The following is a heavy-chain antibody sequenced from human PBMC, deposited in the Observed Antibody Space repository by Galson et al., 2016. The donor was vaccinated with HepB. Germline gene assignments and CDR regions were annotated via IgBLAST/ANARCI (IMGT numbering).Heavy chain of an antibody. Sequence: PALVKPTQTLTLTCNFSGFSLSSSGEGVGWFRQPPGKALEWLTLIYWDGDERYSPSLKNRLTITKDTSKNQVVLTMTNMDPVDTATYYCARSWSISWYVGRFDPWGPGTLVTVSS. CDR3: ARSWSISWYVGRFDP. D-gene: IGHD6-13*01. V-gene: IGHV2-5*02. J-gene: IGHJ5*02. CDR1: GFSLSSSGEG. CDR2: IYWDGDE.